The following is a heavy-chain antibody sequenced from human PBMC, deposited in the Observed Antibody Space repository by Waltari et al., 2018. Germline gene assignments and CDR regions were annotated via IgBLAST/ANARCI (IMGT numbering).Heavy chain of an antibody. J-gene: IGHJ3*02. CDR3: ARPREELSIGEPFDI. D-gene: IGHD3-10*01. CDR1: GFTFSSYA. Sequence: QVQLVESGGGVVQPGSSLRLSCAASGFTFSSYAMHWVRQAPGKGLEWGADITYDGTNKHYADSVKGRFTISRDNSKNTLYLQMNSLRVEDTAIYYCARPREELSIGEPFDIWGQGTMVSVSS. CDR2: ITYDGTNK. V-gene: IGHV3-30-3*01.